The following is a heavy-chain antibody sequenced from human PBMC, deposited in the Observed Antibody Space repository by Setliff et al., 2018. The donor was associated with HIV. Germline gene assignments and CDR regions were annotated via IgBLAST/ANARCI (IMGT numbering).Heavy chain of an antibody. Sequence: PGGSLRLSCAASGFTVTSNYMSWIRQAPGKGLEWVSYISSSSSYTNYADSVKGRFTISRDNAKNSLYLQMNSLRAGDTAVYYCARASYYYDSSGWVDYWGQGTLVTVSS. CDR3: ARASYYYDSSGWVDY. CDR2: ISSSSSYT. D-gene: IGHD3-22*01. V-gene: IGHV3-11*03. J-gene: IGHJ4*02. CDR1: GFTVTSNY.